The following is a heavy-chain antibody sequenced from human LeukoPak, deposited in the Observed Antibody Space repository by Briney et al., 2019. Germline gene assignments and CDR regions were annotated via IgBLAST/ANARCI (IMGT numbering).Heavy chain of an antibody. V-gene: IGHV4-59*01. D-gene: IGHD1-26*01. J-gene: IGHJ4*02. CDR1: GGSISSYN. Sequence: SETLSLTCTVSGGSISSYNWSWIRQPPGKGLEWIGYIYYSGSTNYNPSLKSRVTISVDTSKNQFSLKLTSVTAADTAMYYCAGGAIVEATAIFDYWGQGTLVTVSS. CDR3: AGGAIVEATAIFDY. CDR2: IYYSGST.